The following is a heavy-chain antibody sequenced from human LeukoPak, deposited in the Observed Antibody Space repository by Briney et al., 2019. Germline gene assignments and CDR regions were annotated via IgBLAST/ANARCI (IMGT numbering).Heavy chain of an antibody. CDR3: ARDWDFWYFDL. J-gene: IGHJ2*01. D-gene: IGHD1-26*01. V-gene: IGHV1-18*01. CDR2: ISGYNGDT. Sequence: ASVKVSCKASGYTFSRYGITWVRHGPGQGLEWMGWISGYNGDTNYAQKLQGRVTMTTDTSTTTAYMELRSLTSDDTAVYYCARDWDFWYFDLWGRGTLVTVSS. CDR1: GYTFSRYG.